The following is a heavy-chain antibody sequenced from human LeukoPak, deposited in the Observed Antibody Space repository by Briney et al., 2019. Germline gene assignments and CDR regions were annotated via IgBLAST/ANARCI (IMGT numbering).Heavy chain of an antibody. CDR1: GYTFTNYD. D-gene: IGHD5-12*01. V-gene: IGHV1-8*01. CDR2: MNPNSGNT. Sequence: ASVKVSCKASGYTFTNYDINWVRQATGQGLEWMGWMNPNSGNTGYAQKFQGRLTMTRDTSLRTAYMELSSLKSEDTAVYYCARRLDTIEFDPWGQGTLVTVSS. J-gene: IGHJ5*02. CDR3: ARRLDTIEFDP.